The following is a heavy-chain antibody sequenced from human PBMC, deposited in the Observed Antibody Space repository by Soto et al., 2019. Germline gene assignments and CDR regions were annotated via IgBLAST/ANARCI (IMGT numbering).Heavy chain of an antibody. V-gene: IGHV3-23*01. CDR2: ISGSGGST. D-gene: IGHD3-10*01. CDR1: GFTFSSYA. CDR3: AKDKYYYGSGSY. J-gene: IGHJ4*02. Sequence: GGSLRLSCAASGFTFSSYAMSWVRQAPGKGLEWVSAISGSGGSTYYADTVKGRFTISRDNSKNTLYLQMNSLRAEDTAVYYCAKDKYYYGSGSYWGQGTLVTVSS.